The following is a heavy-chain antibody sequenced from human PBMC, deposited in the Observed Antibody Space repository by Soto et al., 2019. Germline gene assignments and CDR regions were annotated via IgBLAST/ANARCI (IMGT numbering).Heavy chain of an antibody. D-gene: IGHD3-3*01. Sequence: SVKVSCKASGGTFSSYAISWVRQAPGQGLEWMGGIIPIFGTANYAQKFQGRVTITADESTSTAYMELSSLRSEDTAVYYCASYFTIFGVVINGPYYGMDVWGQGTTVTVSS. CDR3: ASYFTIFGVVINGPYYGMDV. CDR2: IIPIFGTA. CDR1: GGTFSSYA. J-gene: IGHJ6*02. V-gene: IGHV1-69*13.